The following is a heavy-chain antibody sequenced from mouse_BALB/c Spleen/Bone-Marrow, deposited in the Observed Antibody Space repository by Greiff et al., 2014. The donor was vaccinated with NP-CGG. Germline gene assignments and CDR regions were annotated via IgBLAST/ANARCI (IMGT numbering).Heavy chain of an antibody. V-gene: IGHV14-3*02. CDR3: AIYFYFDY. CDR2: IDPANGNA. CDR1: GFNIKDTY. Sequence: DVKLVESGAELVKPGASVRLSCTASGFNIKDTYMHWVEQRPDQGLEWIGRIDPANGNAKHDPKFQGKAAITADTSSNTTYLQLSSLTSEDTAVYYCAIYFYFDYWGQGTTLTVSS. J-gene: IGHJ2*01. D-gene: IGHD2-3*01.